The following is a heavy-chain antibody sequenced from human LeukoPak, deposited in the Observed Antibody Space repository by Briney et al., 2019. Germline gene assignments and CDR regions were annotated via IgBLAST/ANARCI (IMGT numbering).Heavy chain of an antibody. CDR3: ARDQGLLGLYDC. Sequence: PSETLSLTCTVSGGSVSSGAFSWSWIRQLPGKGLEWIGYIHSSGNIYYNPSLESRASISVDSSKNQFFLKVNSVTAADTAVYFCARDQGLLGLYDCWGQGTLVTVSS. CDR2: IHSSGNI. D-gene: IGHD3-16*01. CDR1: GGSVSSGAFS. J-gene: IGHJ4*02. V-gene: IGHV4-31*03.